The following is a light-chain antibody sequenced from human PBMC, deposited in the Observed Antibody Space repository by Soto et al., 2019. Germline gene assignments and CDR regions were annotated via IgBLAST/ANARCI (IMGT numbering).Light chain of an antibody. J-gene: IGLJ1*01. CDR3: QVWDISIDQHL. CDR1: NIESKS. Sequence: SYELTQPPSVSVAPGQTGRITCGGNNIESKSVHWYQQRPCQAPVLVLYDVGNRPSGIPERLSGSNFGSKASLSISSVQASDEADYFCQVWDISIDQHLFGPGTKVTGL. CDR2: DVG. V-gene: IGLV3-21*02.